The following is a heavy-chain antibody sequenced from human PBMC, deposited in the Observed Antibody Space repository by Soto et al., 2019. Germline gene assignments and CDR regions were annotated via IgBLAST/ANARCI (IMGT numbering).Heavy chain of an antibody. CDR2: IRRSGDYT. Sequence: EVQLVESGGGLVMPGGSLRLSCIASGFSFSTYSMNWVRQAPGKGLEWVSSIRRSGDYTYYADSLKGRFTISRDNAKNSLSLQMISLRAENTAVYYCARSTSLGGMDVWGKGPTVTVSS. V-gene: IGHV3-21*01. CDR1: GFSFSTYS. J-gene: IGHJ6*04. CDR3: ARSTSLGGMDV. D-gene: IGHD1-1*01.